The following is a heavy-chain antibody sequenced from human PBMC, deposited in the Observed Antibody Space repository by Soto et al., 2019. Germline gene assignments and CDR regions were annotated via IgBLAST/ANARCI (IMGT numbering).Heavy chain of an antibody. CDR3: ARDEDTATGFDY. CDR2: IIPIFGTA. CDR1: GGTFSSYA. V-gene: IGHV1-69*06. D-gene: IGHD5-18*01. Sequence: ASVKVSCKASGGTFSSYAISWVRQAPGQGLEWMGGIIPIFGTANYAQKFQGRVTNTADKSTSTAYMELSSLRSEDTAVYYCARDEDTATGFDYWGQGTLVTVSS. J-gene: IGHJ4*02.